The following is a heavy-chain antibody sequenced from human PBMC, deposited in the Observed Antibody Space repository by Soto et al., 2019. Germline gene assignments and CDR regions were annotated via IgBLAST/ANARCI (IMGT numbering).Heavy chain of an antibody. D-gene: IGHD1-1*01. CDR1: GFPFGNYD. Sequence: QVQLVESGGGVVQPGRSLRLSCAASGFPFGNYDMHWVRQAPGKGLEWVALIWTDGSNKYYGDSVKGRYVISRDNSKNTLYLQMDSLRGEDTAVYYCARVPRDLGTGYYFDYWGQGTLVTVSS. J-gene: IGHJ4*02. V-gene: IGHV3-33*01. CDR3: ARVPRDLGTGYYFDY. CDR2: IWTDGSNK.